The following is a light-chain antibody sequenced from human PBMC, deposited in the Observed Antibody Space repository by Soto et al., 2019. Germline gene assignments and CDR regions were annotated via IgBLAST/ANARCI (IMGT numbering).Light chain of an antibody. J-gene: IGLJ1*01. CDR3: AAWDDTVRSYV. CDR1: ISNIGTNY. CDR2: RDN. V-gene: IGLV1-47*01. Sequence: QSVLTQPPSVSGTPGQRGTISCSGGISNIGTNYVHWFQQLPGTAPKVLSNRDNQRPSGVPDRFSGSKSGTSASLAISGLQSEDEAEYYCAAWDDTVRSYVFGTGTKVTVL.